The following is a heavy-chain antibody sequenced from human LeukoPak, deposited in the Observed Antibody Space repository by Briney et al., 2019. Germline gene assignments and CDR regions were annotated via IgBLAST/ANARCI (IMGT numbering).Heavy chain of an antibody. D-gene: IGHD4-23*01. CDR2: ISYDGSNK. CDR3: AKDLVDYGGKKELDY. V-gene: IGHV3-30*18. J-gene: IGHJ4*02. Sequence: GGSLRLSCAASGFTFSSYGMHWVRQAPGKGLEWVAVISYDGSNKYYADSVKGRFTISRDNSKNTLYLQMNSLRAEDTAVYYCAKDLVDYGGKKELDYWGQGTLVTVSS. CDR1: GFTFSSYG.